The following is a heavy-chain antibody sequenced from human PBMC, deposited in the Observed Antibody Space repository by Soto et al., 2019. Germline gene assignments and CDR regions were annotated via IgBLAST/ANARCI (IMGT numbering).Heavy chain of an antibody. CDR1: GGSISSFY. Sequence: SETLSLTCTVSGGSISSFYWSWIRQPPGKGLEWIGYVYYSGSASYNPSLMSRVSISLDPSKKQFSLQLTSVTAADTAVYYCASGSQLYPSLFDPWGQGTLVTVSS. CDR2: VYYSGSA. CDR3: ASGSQLYPSLFDP. J-gene: IGHJ5*02. V-gene: IGHV4-59*01. D-gene: IGHD1-26*01.